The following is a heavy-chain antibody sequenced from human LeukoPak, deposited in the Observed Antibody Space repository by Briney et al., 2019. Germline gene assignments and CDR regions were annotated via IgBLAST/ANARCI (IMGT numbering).Heavy chain of an antibody. V-gene: IGHV3-23*01. CDR1: GFTFSSYA. J-gene: IGHJ4*02. Sequence: GGSLRLSWAASGFTFSSYAMSGVGQAPGKGLGWVSAISGSGGSTYSADSVKGRFTISRDNSKNTLYLQMNSLRAEDTAVYYCAKLDTRLDIVVVPAALDYWGQGTPVTVSS. D-gene: IGHD2-2*03. CDR2: ISGSGGST. CDR3: AKLDTRLDIVVVPAALDY.